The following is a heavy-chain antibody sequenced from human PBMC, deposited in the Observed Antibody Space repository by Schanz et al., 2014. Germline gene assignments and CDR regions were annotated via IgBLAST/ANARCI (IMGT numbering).Heavy chain of an antibody. J-gene: IGHJ4*02. CDR2: INHGGST. CDR1: GGSFSGYY. Sequence: QVQLQQWGAGLLKPSETLSLTCAVYGGSFSGYYWSWIRQPPGKGLEWIAEINHGGSTNYNPSLKGRVTIAVDTSKNQFSLKLRSVTAADTAVYYCARAARRTRVVPLYVDYWGQGTLVTVSS. D-gene: IGHD2-2*01. V-gene: IGHV4-34*01. CDR3: ARAARRTRVVPLYVDY.